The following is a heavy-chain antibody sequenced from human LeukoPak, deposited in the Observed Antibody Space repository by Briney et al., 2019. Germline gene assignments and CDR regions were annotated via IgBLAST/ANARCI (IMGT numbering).Heavy chain of an antibody. CDR2: IYYSGST. J-gene: IGHJ4*02. CDR3: ARIGLAAAGYYFDY. V-gene: IGHV4-59*01. Sequence: SETLSLTCTVSGGSISSYYWSWIRQPPGKGLEWIEYIYYSGSTNYNPSLKSRVTISVDTSKNQFSLKLSSVTAADTAVYYCARIGLAAAGYYFDYWGQGTLVTVSS. D-gene: IGHD6-13*01. CDR1: GGSISSYY.